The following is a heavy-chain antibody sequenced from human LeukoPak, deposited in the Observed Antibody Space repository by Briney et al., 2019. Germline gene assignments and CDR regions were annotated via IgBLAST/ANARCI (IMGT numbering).Heavy chain of an antibody. Sequence: SETLSLTCTVSGDSISSSFYYWGWIRQPPGKGLEWIGYIYYSGSTYYNPSLKSRVTISVDTSKNQFSLKLSSVTAADTAVYYCARARGTSGGNWFDPWGQGTLVTVSS. CDR3: ARARGTSGGNWFDP. CDR2: IYYSGST. CDR1: GDSISSSFYY. D-gene: IGHD3-16*01. V-gene: IGHV4-31*03. J-gene: IGHJ5*02.